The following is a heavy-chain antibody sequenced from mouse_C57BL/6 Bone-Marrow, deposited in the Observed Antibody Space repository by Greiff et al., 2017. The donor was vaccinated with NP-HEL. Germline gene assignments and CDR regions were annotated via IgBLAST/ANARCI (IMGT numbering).Heavy chain of an antibody. J-gene: IGHJ4*01. CDR3: DFAGD. V-gene: IGHV8-8*01. CDR1: GFSLSTFGMG. Sequence: QVTLKESGPGLLQPSQTLSLTCSFSGFSLSTFGMGLGWIRQPSGMGLVWLAHIWWDDDKYYHPALKSWLTISKDTSNNQVFLKIANVDGADTATYYGDFAGDWGQGTSVTVAT. CDR2: IWWDDDK.